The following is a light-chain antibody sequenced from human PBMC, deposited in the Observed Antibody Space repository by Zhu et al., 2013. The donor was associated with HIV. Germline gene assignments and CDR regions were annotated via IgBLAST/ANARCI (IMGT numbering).Light chain of an antibody. J-gene: IGKJ3*01. V-gene: IGKV1-16*02. CDR1: QGISNY. CDR2: AAS. CDR3: QQLDPYTPEIFI. Sequence: DIQMTQSPSSLSASVGDRVTITCRASQGISNYLVWFQQKPGKAPKSLIFAASSLQSGVTSKFSGSGSGTDFTLTISSLQPEDFATYFCQQLDPYTPEIFIFGPGTTLDVK.